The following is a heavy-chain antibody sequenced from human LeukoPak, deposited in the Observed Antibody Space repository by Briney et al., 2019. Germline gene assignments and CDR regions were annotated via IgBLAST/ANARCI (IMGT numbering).Heavy chain of an antibody. CDR3: ARDRDSGYSYGSIHCYYGMDV. J-gene: IGHJ6*02. Sequence: HPGGSLRLSCAASGFTFSSYGMHWVRQAPGKGLEWVAVIWYDGSNKYYADSVKGRFTISRDNSKNTLYLQMNSLRAEDTAVYYCARDRDSGYSYGSIHCYYGMDVWGQGTTVTVSS. CDR1: GFTFSSYG. V-gene: IGHV3-33*01. CDR2: IWYDGSNK. D-gene: IGHD5-18*01.